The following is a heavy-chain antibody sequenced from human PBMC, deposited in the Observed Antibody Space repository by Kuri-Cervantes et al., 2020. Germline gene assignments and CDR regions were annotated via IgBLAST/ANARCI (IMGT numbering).Heavy chain of an antibody. Sequence: GESLKISCAASGFSFSTYSMCWVRQAPGKGLEWVSSISSSSTYIYYAESVKGRFTISRDTSNNTLYLQMNSLRAEDTAVYYCAKRRDGAIDYWGQGTLVTVSS. CDR3: AKRRDGAIDY. J-gene: IGHJ4*02. D-gene: IGHD3-10*01. CDR2: ISSSSTYI. V-gene: IGHV3-21*04. CDR1: GFSFSTYS.